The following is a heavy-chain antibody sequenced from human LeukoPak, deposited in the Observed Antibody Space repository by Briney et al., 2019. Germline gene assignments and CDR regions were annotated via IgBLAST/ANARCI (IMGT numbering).Heavy chain of an antibody. D-gene: IGHD3-3*01. Sequence: ASVKVSCKASGYTFTSYGISWVRQAPGQGLEWMGWISAYNGNTNYAQKLQGRVTMTTDTSTSTAYMELRSLRSDDTAVYYCARDFQDFGVVIRYYYGMDVWAKGPRSPSP. V-gene: IGHV1-18*01. CDR2: ISAYNGNT. CDR1: GYTFTSYG. J-gene: IGHJ6*02. CDR3: ARDFQDFGVVIRYYYGMDV.